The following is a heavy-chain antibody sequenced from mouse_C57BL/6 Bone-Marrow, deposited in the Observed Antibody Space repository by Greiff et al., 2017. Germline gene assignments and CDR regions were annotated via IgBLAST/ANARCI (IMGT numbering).Heavy chain of an antibody. D-gene: IGHD4-1*01. CDR3: TGVTGTRYFDV. V-gene: IGHV6-3*01. Sequence: EVKVEESGGGLVQPGGSMKLSCVASGFTFSNYWMNWVRQSPEKGLEWVAQIRLKSGNYATHYAESGKGRFTISRDDSKSSVYLQMNNLRAEDTGIYYCTGVTGTRYFDVGGTGTTVTVSS. J-gene: IGHJ1*03. CDR2: IRLKSGNYAT. CDR1: GFTFSNYW.